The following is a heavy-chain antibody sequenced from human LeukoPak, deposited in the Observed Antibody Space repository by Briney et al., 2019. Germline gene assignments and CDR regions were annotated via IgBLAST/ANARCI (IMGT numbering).Heavy chain of an antibody. J-gene: IGHJ5*02. CDR1: GGTFSSYA. CDR2: IIPIFGTA. Sequence: SVKVSCKASGGTFSSYAISWVRQAPGQGLEWMGGIIPIFGTANYAQKFQGRVTITADESTSTPYMELSSLRSEDTAVYYCARMVNFYDFWSGYYSGSFDPWGQGTLVTVSS. V-gene: IGHV1-69*13. CDR3: ARMVNFYDFWSGYYSGSFDP. D-gene: IGHD3-3*01.